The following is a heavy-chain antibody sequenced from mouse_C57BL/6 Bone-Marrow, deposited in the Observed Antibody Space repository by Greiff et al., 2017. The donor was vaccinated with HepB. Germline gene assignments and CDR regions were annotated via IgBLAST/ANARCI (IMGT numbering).Heavy chain of an antibody. D-gene: IGHD5-1*01. CDR2: ISYDGSN. Sequence: EVKLVESGPGLVKPSQSLSLTCSVTGYSITSGYYWNWIRQFPGNKLEWMGYISYDGSNNYNPSLKNRISITRDTSKNQFFLKLNSVTTEDTATYYCARGEYVSSFDYWGQGTTLTVSS. CDR1: GYSITSGYY. CDR3: ARGEYVSSFDY. J-gene: IGHJ2*01. V-gene: IGHV3-6*01.